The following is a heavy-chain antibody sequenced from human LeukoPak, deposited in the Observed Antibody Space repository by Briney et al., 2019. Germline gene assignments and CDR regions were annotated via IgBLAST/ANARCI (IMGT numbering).Heavy chain of an antibody. Sequence: GGSLRRSCAASGFTFSSYSMNWVRQAPGKGLEWVSSISSSSSYIYYADSVKGRFTISRDNAKNSLYLQMNSLRAEDTAVYYCARDQPRLSFYYYGMDVWGQGTTVTVSS. CDR2: ISSSSSYI. CDR1: GFTFSSYS. CDR3: ARDQPRLSFYYYGMDV. D-gene: IGHD4/OR15-4a*01. V-gene: IGHV3-21*01. J-gene: IGHJ6*02.